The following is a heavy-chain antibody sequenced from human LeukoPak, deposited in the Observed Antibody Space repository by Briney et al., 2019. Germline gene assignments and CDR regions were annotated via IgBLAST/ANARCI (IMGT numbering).Heavy chain of an antibody. Sequence: GGSLRLSCAASGFTFSDYGMSWVRQAPGKGLEWVSAISGSGGSTYYADSVKGRFTISRDNSKNTLYLQMNSLRAEDTAVYYCAKDKAPLGTTGPEQGRYYYYYGMDVWGQGTTVTVSS. CDR1: GFTFSDYG. CDR2: ISGSGGST. D-gene: IGHD1-1*01. V-gene: IGHV3-23*01. CDR3: AKDKAPLGTTGPEQGRYYYYYGMDV. J-gene: IGHJ6*02.